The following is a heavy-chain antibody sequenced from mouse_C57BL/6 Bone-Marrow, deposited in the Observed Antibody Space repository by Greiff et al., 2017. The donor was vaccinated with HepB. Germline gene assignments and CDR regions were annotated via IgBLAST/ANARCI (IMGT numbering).Heavy chain of an antibody. CDR3: EIAGYYGSSYWYFDV. CDR1: GYTFTSYW. CDR2: IHPSDSDT. J-gene: IGHJ1*03. D-gene: IGHD1-1*01. V-gene: IGHV1-74*01. Sequence: QVQLQQPGAELVKPGASVKVSCKASGYTFTSYWMHWVKQRPGQGLEWIGRIHPSDSDTNYNQKFKGKATLTVDKSSSTAYMQLSSLTSADSAVYDCEIAGYYGSSYWYFDVWGRGTAITVTA.